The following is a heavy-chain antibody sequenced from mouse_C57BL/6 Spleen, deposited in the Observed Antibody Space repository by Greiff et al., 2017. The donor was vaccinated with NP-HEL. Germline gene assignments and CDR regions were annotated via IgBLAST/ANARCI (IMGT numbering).Heavy chain of an antibody. J-gene: IGHJ2*01. V-gene: IGHV5-17*01. CDR3: AREFMSTEMDS. CDR1: GFTFSDYG. D-gene: IGHD1-1*01. Sequence: EVMLVESGGGLVKPGGSLKLSCAASGFTFSDYGMHWVRQAPETGLEWVAYISRGSSTIYSADTVKGRFTISRDNAQNTLFLRMTSLRSEDAAMYYCAREFMSTEMDSWGKGTTLTVSS. CDR2: ISRGSSTI.